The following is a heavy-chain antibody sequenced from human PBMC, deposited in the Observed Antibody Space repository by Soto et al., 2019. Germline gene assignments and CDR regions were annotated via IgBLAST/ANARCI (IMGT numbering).Heavy chain of an antibody. V-gene: IGHV4-59*01. CDR1: GGSISSYY. D-gene: IGHD4-17*01. J-gene: IGHJ6*03. CDR2: IYYSGST. Sequence: KTSETLSLTCTVSGGSISSYYWSWIRQPPGKGLEWIGYIYYSGSTNYNPSLKSRVTISVDTSKNQFSLKLSSVTAADTAVYYCARVTVTTTDYYYYYMDVWGKGTTVTVSS. CDR3: ARVTVTTTDYYYYYMDV.